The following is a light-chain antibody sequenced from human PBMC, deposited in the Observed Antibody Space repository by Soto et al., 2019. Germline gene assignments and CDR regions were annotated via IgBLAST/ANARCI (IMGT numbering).Light chain of an antibody. V-gene: IGKV3-11*01. CDR3: QQRSNWPLLT. Sequence: EIVLTPSPATLSLSPGERATLSGRASQSVSSYLACYHQKPGQAPRLLIYDASNRATGIPARFSGSGSGTDFTLTISTLEPEDFAVYYCQQRSNWPLLTFGGGTKVDIK. CDR2: DAS. J-gene: IGKJ4*01. CDR1: QSVSSY.